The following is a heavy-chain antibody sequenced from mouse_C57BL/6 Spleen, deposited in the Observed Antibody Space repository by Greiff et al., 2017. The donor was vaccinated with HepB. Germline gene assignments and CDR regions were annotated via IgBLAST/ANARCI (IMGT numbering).Heavy chain of an antibody. D-gene: IGHD1-1*01. Sequence: QVQLQQPGAELVRPGSSVKLSCKASGYTFTSYWMDWVKQRPGQGLEWIGNIYPSDSETHYNQKFKDKATLTVDKSSSTAYMQLSSLTSEDSAVYYCARRSLLRYYFDYWGQGTTLTVSS. CDR2: IYPSDSET. CDR3: ARRSLLRYYFDY. J-gene: IGHJ2*01. CDR1: GYTFTSYW. V-gene: IGHV1-61*01.